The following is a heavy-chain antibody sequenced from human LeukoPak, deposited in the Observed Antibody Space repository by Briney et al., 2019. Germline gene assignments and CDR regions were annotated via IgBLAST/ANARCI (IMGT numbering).Heavy chain of an antibody. J-gene: IGHJ4*02. CDR2: IYHSGSA. V-gene: IGHV4-4*02. D-gene: IGHD1-26*01. CDR3: ARRGAYPYFDY. Sequence: SETLSLTCGVSSGSISSSNWWSWVRQPPGKGLEWLGEIYHSGSANYNPSLKSRVTISVDKSTNQFSLKLSSETAADTAVYYCARRGAYPYFDYWGQGALVTVSS. CDR1: SGSISSSNW.